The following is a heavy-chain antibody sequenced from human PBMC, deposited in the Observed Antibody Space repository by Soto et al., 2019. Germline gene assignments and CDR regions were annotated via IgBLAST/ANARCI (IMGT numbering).Heavy chain of an antibody. J-gene: IGHJ5*02. D-gene: IGHD3-9*01. V-gene: IGHV4-59*06. CDR3: AREDYDILTGYYTHWFDP. CDR2: IYYSGST. CDR1: GGSISSYY. Sequence: SETLSLTCTVSGGSISSYYWSWIRQHPGKGLEWIGYIYYSGSTYYNPSLKSRVTISVDTSKNQFSLKLSSVTAADTAVYYCAREDYDILTGYYTHWFDPWGQGTLVTVSS.